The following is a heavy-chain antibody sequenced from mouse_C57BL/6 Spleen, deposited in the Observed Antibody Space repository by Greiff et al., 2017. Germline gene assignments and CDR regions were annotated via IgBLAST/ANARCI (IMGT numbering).Heavy chain of an antibody. D-gene: IGHD3-2*02. Sequence: QVQLQQPGAELVKPGASVKLSCKASGYTFTSYWMHWVKQRPGRGLEWIGRIDPNRGGTKYNEKFKSKATLTVDKPSSTAYMQLSSLTSEDAAVYYCARAHSSVTEGYAMDYGGQGTSVTVSS. V-gene: IGHV1-72*01. CDR1: GYTFTSYW. CDR3: ARAHSSVTEGYAMDY. CDR2: IDPNRGGT. J-gene: IGHJ4*01.